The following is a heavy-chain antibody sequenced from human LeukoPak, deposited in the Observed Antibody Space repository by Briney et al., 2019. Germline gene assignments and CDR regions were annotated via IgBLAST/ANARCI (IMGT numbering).Heavy chain of an antibody. CDR1: GITFSNSG. CDR3: AREVYSSSRRGYFDY. Sequence: GGSLRLSCEASGITFSNSGMHWVRQAPGKGLEWVAYIGHDGRNKFYTESLGGRFTISGDNSMKMAYLQMNSLRAEDTAVYYCAREVYSSSRRGYFDYWGQGTLVTVSS. J-gene: IGHJ4*02. D-gene: IGHD6-6*01. CDR2: IGHDGRNK. V-gene: IGHV3-30*02.